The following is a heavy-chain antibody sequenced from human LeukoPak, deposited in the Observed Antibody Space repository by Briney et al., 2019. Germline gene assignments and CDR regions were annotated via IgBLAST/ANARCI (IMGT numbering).Heavy chain of an antibody. V-gene: IGHV3-30*03. J-gene: IGHJ4*02. Sequence: GRSLRLSCAASGFTFSGYGMHWVRQAPGKGLEWVAVISYDGSNKYYANSVKGRFTISRDNAKNSLYLQMNSLRAEDTALYYCARLGVSADYWGQGTLVTVSS. CDR2: ISYDGSNK. CDR3: ARLGVSADY. D-gene: IGHD3-16*01. CDR1: GFTFSGYG.